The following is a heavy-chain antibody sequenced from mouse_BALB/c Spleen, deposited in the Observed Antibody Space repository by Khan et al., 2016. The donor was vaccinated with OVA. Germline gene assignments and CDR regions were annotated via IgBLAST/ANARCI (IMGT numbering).Heavy chain of an antibody. CDR1: GYTFTNYG. CDR3: ARRISYYAMDY. Sequence: QIQLVQSGPELKKPGETVKISCKASGYTFTNYGMNWVKQAPGKGLKWMGWINTYTGEPTYADDFKGRFAFSLETSASTAYLQINNFKNEDTATYFCARRISYYAMDYWGQGTSVTDSS. CDR2: INTYTGEP. J-gene: IGHJ4*01. V-gene: IGHV9-3-1*01.